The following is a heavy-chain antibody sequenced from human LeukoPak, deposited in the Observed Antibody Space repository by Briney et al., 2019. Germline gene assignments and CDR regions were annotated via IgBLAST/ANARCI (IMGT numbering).Heavy chain of an antibody. CDR3: AKRIVGATGCFDY. CDR1: GFTFSSYA. V-gene: IGHV3-23*01. Sequence: PGGSLRLSCAASGFTFSSYAMSWVRQAPGKGLEWVSAISGSGGSTYYADSVKGRFTISRDNSKDTLYLQMNSLRAEDTAVYYCAKRIVGATGCFDYWGQGTLVTVSS. D-gene: IGHD1-26*01. J-gene: IGHJ4*02. CDR2: ISGSGGST.